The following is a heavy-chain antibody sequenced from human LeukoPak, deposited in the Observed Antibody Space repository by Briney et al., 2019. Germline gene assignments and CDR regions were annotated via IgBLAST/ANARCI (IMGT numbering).Heavy chain of an antibody. CDR1: GFTFSSYG. CDR2: IRYDGSNK. D-gene: IGHD5/OR15-5a*01. Sequence: GGSLRLSCAASGFTFSSYGMHWVRQAPGKGLEWVAFIRYDGSNKYYADSVKGRFTISRDNSMNTLYLQMKSLRAEDTAVYYFGKNPLFGAVYGGHFDYWGQGTLVTVSS. CDR3: GKNPLFGAVYGGHFDY. V-gene: IGHV3-30*02. J-gene: IGHJ4*02.